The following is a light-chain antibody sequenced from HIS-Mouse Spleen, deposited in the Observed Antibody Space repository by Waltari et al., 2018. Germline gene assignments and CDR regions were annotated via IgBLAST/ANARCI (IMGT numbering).Light chain of an antibody. CDR1: SSDVGSYNL. CDR2: EGS. J-gene: IGLJ3*02. Sequence: QSALTQPASVSGSPGQSITISCTGTSSDVGSYNLVSWYPQHPGKAPKLMLYEGSKRPSGVSNRFSGSKSGNTASLTIYGLQAEDEADYYCCSYAGSSTLVFGGGTKLTVL. CDR3: CSYAGSSTLV. V-gene: IGLV2-23*01.